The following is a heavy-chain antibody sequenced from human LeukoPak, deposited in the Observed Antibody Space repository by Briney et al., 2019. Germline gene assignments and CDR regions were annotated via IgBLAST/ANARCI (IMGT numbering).Heavy chain of an antibody. CDR2: IHYTEST. Sequence: SETLSLNCTVSGGSINNYYWAWIRQPPGKGLEWIGYIHYTESTSYNPSLRGRVTMSVDTSKNQFSLKLTSVIAADTAVYYCARTLSSGPSDNWGQGILVTVSS. CDR3: ARTLSSGPSDN. D-gene: IGHD3-10*02. CDR1: GGSINNYY. J-gene: IGHJ4*02. V-gene: IGHV4-59*01.